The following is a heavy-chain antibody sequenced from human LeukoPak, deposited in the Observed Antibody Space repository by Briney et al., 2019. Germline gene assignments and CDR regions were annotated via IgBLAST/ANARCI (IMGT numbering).Heavy chain of an antibody. Sequence: GGSLRLSCAASGFTFSSYGMHWVRQAPGKGLEWVAVISYDGSNKYYADSVKGRFTISRDNSKNTLYLQMNSLRAEDTAVYYCARNYAREIVVVTFDYWGQGTLVTVSS. CDR2: ISYDGSNK. V-gene: IGHV3-30*19. CDR3: ARNYAREIVVVTFDY. J-gene: IGHJ4*02. D-gene: IGHD3-22*01. CDR1: GFTFSSYG.